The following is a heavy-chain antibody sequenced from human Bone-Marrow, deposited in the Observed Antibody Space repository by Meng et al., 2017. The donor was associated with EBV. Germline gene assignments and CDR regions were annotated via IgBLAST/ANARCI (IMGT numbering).Heavy chain of an antibody. D-gene: IGHD3-10*01. Sequence: QGELGKSGAEVTKPGSAVKVSCKTSGGTFSSDAISWVPQAPGQGLVWLGGLIPMSGAPYYAQNFQGRVTITADESTSTHYMELSNLRSEDTAMYYCASESGRGFTPDYWGQGTLVTVSS. CDR1: GGTFSSDA. V-gene: IGHV1-69*01. CDR3: ASESGRGFTPDY. J-gene: IGHJ4*02. CDR2: LIPMSGAP.